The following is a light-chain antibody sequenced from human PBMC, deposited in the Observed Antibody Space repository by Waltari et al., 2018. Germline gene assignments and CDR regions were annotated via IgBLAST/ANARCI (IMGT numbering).Light chain of an antibody. V-gene: IGLV1-40*01. CDR3: QSYDSSLSGVI. Sequence: QSVLTQPPSVSGAPGQRITISCTGTSSNIGAGYDVHWYLQLPGTAPKLLILGNTNRPSGVPDRFSASKSDTSASRAITGLQAEDEADYYCQSYDSSLSGVIFGGGTKLTVL. J-gene: IGLJ2*01. CDR1: SSNIGAGYD. CDR2: GNT.